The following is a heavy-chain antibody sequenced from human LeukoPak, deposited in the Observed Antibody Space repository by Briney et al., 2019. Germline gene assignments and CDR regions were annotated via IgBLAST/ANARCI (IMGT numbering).Heavy chain of an antibody. D-gene: IGHD4-23*01. CDR3: ARDRRYGGNLWFDP. J-gene: IGHJ5*02. V-gene: IGHV4-59*01. Sequence: SETLSLTCTVSGGSLSSYHWSWIRQPPGKGLERIGYIYYSGSTNYNPSLKSRVTISVDTSKNQFSLKLSSVTAADTAVYYCARDRRYGGNLWFDPWGQGTLVTVSS. CDR1: GGSLSSYH. CDR2: IYYSGST.